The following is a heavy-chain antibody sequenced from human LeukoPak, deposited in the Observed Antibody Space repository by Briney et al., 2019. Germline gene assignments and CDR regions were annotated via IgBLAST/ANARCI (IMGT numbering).Heavy chain of an antibody. V-gene: IGHV4-4*07. CDR2: IYTSGNT. CDR3: ARGLSHSKDI. Sequence: PSETLSLTCTVSGGSMSSYYWSWIRQPAGKGLEWIGRIYTSGNTNYNPSLKSRVTMSVDTSKNQFSLKLTSVTAADTAVYYCARGLSHSKDIWGQGTMVTVSS. D-gene: IGHD2/OR15-2a*01. CDR1: GGSMSSYY. J-gene: IGHJ3*02.